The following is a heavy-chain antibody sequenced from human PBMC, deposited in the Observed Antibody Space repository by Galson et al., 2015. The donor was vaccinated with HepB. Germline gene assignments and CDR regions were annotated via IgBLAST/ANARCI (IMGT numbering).Heavy chain of an antibody. CDR1: GFTFSNAW. J-gene: IGHJ4*02. D-gene: IGHD4-17*01. CDR2: IKSKTDGGTT. Sequence: SLRLSCAASGFTFSNAWMTWVRQAPGKGLEWVGRIKSKTDGGTTDYAAPVKGTFTISRDDSKNTLYLQMNSLKTEDTAVYYCTTRDDYGPGGDYWGQGTLVTVSS. V-gene: IGHV3-15*01. CDR3: TTRDDYGPGGDY.